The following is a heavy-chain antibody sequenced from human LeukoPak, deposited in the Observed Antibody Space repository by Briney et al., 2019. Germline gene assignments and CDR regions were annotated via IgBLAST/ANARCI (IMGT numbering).Heavy chain of an antibody. CDR1: GFTVSSDY. V-gene: IGHV3-66*01. Sequence: GGSLRLSCAASGFTVSSDYMSWVRQAPGKGLEWVSVIYSGGSTYYADSVKGRFTISRDNSKNTLYLQMNSLRAEDTAVYYCARDIISSSWYDGMDVWGQGTTVTVSS. CDR3: ARDIISSSWYDGMDV. D-gene: IGHD6-13*01. J-gene: IGHJ6*02. CDR2: IYSGGST.